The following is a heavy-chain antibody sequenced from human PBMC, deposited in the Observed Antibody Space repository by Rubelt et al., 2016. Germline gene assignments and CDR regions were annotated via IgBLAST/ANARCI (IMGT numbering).Heavy chain of an antibody. CDR2: ISAYNGNT. V-gene: IGHV1-18*01. CDR1: GYTFTSYG. CDR3: ARDGIAARSAIWYFDL. D-gene: IGHD6-6*01. J-gene: IGHJ2*01. Sequence: VSCKASGYTFTSYGISWVRQAPGQGLEWMGWISAYNGNTNYAQKFQGRVTITADKSTSTAYMELSSLRSEDTAVYYCARDGIAARSAIWYFDLWGRGTLVTVSS.